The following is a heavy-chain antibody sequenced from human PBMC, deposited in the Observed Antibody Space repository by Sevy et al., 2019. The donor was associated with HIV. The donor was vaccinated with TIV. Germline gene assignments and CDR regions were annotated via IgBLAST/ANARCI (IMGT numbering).Heavy chain of an antibody. CDR1: GFIFSNFG. CDR2: IRYDGSDK. D-gene: IGHD6-13*01. J-gene: IGHJ4*02. CDR3: AKDLAGPGRRYFDY. Sequence: GGSLRLSCAASGFIFSNFGMHWVRQVPGNGLEWVTFIRYDGSDKYYAASVKGRFTISRDDSKNTLYLQMDSLRAEDTAIYYCAKDLAGPGRRYFDYWGQGTLVTVSS. V-gene: IGHV3-30*02.